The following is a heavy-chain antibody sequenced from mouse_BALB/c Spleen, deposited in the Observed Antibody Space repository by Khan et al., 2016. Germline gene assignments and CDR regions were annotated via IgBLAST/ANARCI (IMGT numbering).Heavy chain of an antibody. J-gene: IGHJ4*01. CDR1: GYSITSDYA. D-gene: IGHD1-1*01. CDR3: ARSDYGDKDAMDY. Sequence: EVQLQESGPGLVKPSQSLSLTCTVAGYSITSDYAWNWIRQFPGNRLERMGYISYSGSTSYNPSLKSRISITRDTSKNQFFLQLNSVTSEDTATXSCARSDYGDKDAMDYWGQGPSVTVSS. CDR2: ISYSGST. V-gene: IGHV3-2*02.